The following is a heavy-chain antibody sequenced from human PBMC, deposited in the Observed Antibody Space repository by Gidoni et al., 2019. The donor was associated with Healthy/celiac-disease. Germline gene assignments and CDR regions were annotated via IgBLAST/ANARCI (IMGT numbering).Heavy chain of an antibody. CDR3: AKGSSYGDSPPFDY. J-gene: IGHJ4*02. D-gene: IGHD4-17*01. V-gene: IGHV3-23*01. CDR1: GFTFSSYA. Sequence: EVQLLEPGGGLVQPGGSLRPSCADPGFTFSSYAMSWVRQDPGKGLEWVSVISGIGGSTYYDESVKGRFTISRDNSKNTLYLQMNSLRAEDTAVYYCAKGSSYGDSPPFDYWGQGTLVTVSS. CDR2: ISGIGGST.